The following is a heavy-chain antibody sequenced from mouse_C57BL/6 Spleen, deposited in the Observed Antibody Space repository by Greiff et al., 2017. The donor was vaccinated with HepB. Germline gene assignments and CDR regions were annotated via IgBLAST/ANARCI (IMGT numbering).Heavy chain of an antibody. D-gene: IGHD1-1*01. CDR3: AYYGSSGDYYAMDY. J-gene: IGHJ4*01. CDR2: IYPGDGDT. Sequence: VKLVESGPELVKPGASVKISCKASGYAFSSSWMNWVKQRPGKGLEWIGRIYPGDGDTNYNGKFKGKATLTADKSSSTAYMQLSSLTSEDSAVYFCAYYGSSGDYYAMDYWGQGTSVTVSS. CDR1: GYAFSSSW. V-gene: IGHV1-82*01.